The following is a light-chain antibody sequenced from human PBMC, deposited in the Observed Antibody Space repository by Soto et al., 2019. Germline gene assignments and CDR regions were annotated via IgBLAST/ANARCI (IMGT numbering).Light chain of an antibody. Sequence: DIQMTQSPSSLSASVGDRVTITCQASQDISHYLNWYQQKPGKAPELLIYDASNLETGVPSRFSGSGSGTDFTFSISSLQPEDIATYYCQQYDNLPITFGPGTKVDIK. CDR1: QDISHY. J-gene: IGKJ3*01. V-gene: IGKV1-33*01. CDR3: QQYDNLPIT. CDR2: DAS.